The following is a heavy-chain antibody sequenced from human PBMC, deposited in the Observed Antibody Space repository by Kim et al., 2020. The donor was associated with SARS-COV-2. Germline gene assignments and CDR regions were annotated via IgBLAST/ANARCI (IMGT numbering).Heavy chain of an antibody. D-gene: IGHD3-3*01. V-gene: IGHV4-39*07. Sequence: SETLSLTCTVSGGSISSSSYYWGWIRQPPGKGLEWIGSIYYSGSTYYNPSLKSRVTISVDTSKNQFSLKLSSVTAADTAVYYCARGLSHYDFWSGYYLFDYWGQGTLVTVSS. CDR2: IYYSGST. CDR1: GGSISSSSYY. CDR3: ARGLSHYDFWSGYYLFDY. J-gene: IGHJ4*02.